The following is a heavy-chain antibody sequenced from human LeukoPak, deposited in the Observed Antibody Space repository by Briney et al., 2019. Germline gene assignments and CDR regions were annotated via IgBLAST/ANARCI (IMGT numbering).Heavy chain of an antibody. CDR3: VRSPGIASGMDV. J-gene: IGHJ6*02. CDR1: GFTFSIYW. D-gene: IGHD6-13*01. Sequence: PGGSLRLSCAASGFTFSIYWMSWVRQAPGKGLEWVANIKQDGSEKYYVDSVKGRFTISRDNAKNSLYLQMNSLRAEDTAVYYCVRSPGIASGMDVWGQGTTVTVSS. V-gene: IGHV3-7*03. CDR2: IKQDGSEK.